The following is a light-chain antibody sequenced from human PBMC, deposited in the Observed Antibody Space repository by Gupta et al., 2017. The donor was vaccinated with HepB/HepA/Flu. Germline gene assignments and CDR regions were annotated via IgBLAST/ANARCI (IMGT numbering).Light chain of an antibody. CDR3: SSDTSSSTVA. Sequence: QSALTQPPSASGSPGQSVTISCTGTSSDAGSYNRVSWFQQPPGTAPKLIISEVSNRPSGVPGRFSGSKSGNTASLTISGLQAEDAADYYYSSDTSSSTVAFGGGTKRTVL. V-gene: IGLV2-18*02. CDR1: SSDAGSYNR. J-gene: IGLJ2*01. CDR2: EVS.